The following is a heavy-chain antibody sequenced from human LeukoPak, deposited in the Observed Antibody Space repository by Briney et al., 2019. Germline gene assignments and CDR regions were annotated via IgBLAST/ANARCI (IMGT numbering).Heavy chain of an antibody. CDR1: GFTFSSYA. V-gene: IGHV3-23*01. J-gene: IGHJ4*02. CDR2: ISGSGGST. CDR3: ARLEWELYYFDY. D-gene: IGHD1-26*01. Sequence: GGSLRLSCAASGFTFSSYAMSWVRQAPGKGLEWVSAISGSGGSTYYADSVKGRFTISRDNSKNTLYLQMNSLRAEDTAVYYCARLEWELYYFDYWGQGTLVTVSS.